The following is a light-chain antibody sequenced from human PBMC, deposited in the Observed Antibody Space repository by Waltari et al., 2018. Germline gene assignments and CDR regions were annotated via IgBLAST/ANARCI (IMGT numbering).Light chain of an antibody. CDR3: SSYPSRTTWV. J-gene: IGLJ3*02. V-gene: IGLV2-14*01. CDR1: SSDVGFYDF. CDR2: TVN. Sequence: QSALTQPASVSGSPGQSITISCTGTSSDVGFYDFVSWFQQHPGKAPKVMIYTVNNRPSGVSHRCSGSKSGNTASLTISGLQAEDEADYYCSSYPSRTTWVFGGGTKVTVL.